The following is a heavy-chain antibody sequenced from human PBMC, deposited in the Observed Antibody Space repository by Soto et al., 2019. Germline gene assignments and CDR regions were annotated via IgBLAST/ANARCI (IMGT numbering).Heavy chain of an antibody. V-gene: IGHV1-18*01. CDR1: GYTFTSYG. Sequence: GASVKVSCKASGYTFTSYGISWVRQAPGQGLEWMGWISAYNGNTNYAQKLQGRVTMTTDTSTSTAYMELRSLRSDDTAVYYCARELYPYGDYVADYWGQGPLVTVSS. D-gene: IGHD4-17*01. J-gene: IGHJ4*02. CDR3: ARELYPYGDYVADY. CDR2: ISAYNGNT.